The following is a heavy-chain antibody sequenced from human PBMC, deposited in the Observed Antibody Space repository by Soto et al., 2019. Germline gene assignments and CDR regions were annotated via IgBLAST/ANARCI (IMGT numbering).Heavy chain of an antibody. J-gene: IGHJ5*02. Sequence: AETGARTYSVYGRSWSGYSWSWVRQPPGKGLEWIGSVHYSGRTYYSPYLKSRVTISVDTSKNQFSLKLRSVTAADTAVYYCATSNWFDPWGQGTLVTVS. CDR2: VHYSGRT. CDR3: ATSNWFDP. CDR1: GRSWSGYS. V-gene: IGHV4-39*01.